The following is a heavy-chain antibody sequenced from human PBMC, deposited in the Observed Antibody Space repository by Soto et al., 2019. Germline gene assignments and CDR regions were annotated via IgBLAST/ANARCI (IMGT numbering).Heavy chain of an antibody. V-gene: IGHV4-59*01. Sequence: QVQLRESGPGLVKPSETLSLTCTVSGASITGSYWSWIRQPPGKTLEWIGYIYHSGTTTYNPSLKSRVSISVDTSKNQFSLRLTSVSAADTAVYYCARDMPYAAGSLAGCDYWGQGILVTVSS. CDR3: ARDMPYAAGSLAGCDY. J-gene: IGHJ4*02. D-gene: IGHD1-26*01. CDR1: GASITGSY. CDR2: IYHSGTT.